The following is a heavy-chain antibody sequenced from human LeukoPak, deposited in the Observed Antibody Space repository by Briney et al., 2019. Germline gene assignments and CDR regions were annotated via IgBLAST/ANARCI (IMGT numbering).Heavy chain of an antibody. Sequence: GASVKVSCKASGYTFTSYYMHWVRQAPGQGLEWMGMINPSGGSTSYAQKFQGRVTMTRDTSTSTVYMELSSLRSEDTAVYYCARARDMVRGLILTGGFDYWGQGTLVTVSS. CDR1: GYTFTSYY. CDR2: INPSGGST. J-gene: IGHJ4*02. CDR3: ARARDMVRGLILTGGFDY. D-gene: IGHD3-10*01. V-gene: IGHV1-46*01.